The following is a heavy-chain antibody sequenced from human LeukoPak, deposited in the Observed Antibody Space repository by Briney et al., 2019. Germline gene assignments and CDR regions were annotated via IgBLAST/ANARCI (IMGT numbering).Heavy chain of an antibody. CDR3: AKEPDY. Sequence: RAGGSLRLSCAASGFTFSGSAMHWVRQASGKGLEWVGRIRSKANSYATAYAASVKGRFTISRDDSKNTAYLQMNSLRAEDTAVYYCAKEPDYWGQGTLVTVSS. CDR2: IRSKANSYAT. J-gene: IGHJ4*02. D-gene: IGHD1-14*01. CDR1: GFTFSGSA. V-gene: IGHV3-73*01.